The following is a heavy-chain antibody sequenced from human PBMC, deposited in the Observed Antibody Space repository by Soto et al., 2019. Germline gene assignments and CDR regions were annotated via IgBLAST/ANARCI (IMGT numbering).Heavy chain of an antibody. Sequence: QVQLVQSGAEVKKPGSSVKVSCKASGGTFSSYTISWVRQAPGQGLEWMGRIIPILGIANYAQKFQGRVTITADKSTSTAYMELSSLRSEDTAVYYCARKGDYEESFQHWGQGTLVTVSS. CDR2: IIPILGIA. V-gene: IGHV1-69*02. J-gene: IGHJ1*01. CDR1: GGTFSSYT. CDR3: ARKGDYEESFQH. D-gene: IGHD4-17*01.